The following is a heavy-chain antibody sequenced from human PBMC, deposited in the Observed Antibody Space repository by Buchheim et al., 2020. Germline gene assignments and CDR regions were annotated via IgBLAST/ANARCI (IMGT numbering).Heavy chain of an antibody. CDR3: ARDSDRVAVVAATLAY. J-gene: IGHJ4*02. Sequence: QVQLVESGGGVVQPGRSLRLSCAASGFTFSSYGMHWVRQAPGKGLEWAAVIWYDGSNKYYADSVKGRFTISRDNSKNTLYLQMNSLRAEDTAVYYCARDSDRVAVVAATLAYWGQGTL. CDR1: GFTFSSYG. D-gene: IGHD2-15*01. V-gene: IGHV3-33*01. CDR2: IWYDGSNK.